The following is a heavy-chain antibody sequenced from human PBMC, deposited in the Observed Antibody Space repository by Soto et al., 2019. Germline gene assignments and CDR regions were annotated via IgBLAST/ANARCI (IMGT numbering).Heavy chain of an antibody. J-gene: IGHJ1*01. CDR2: IFPIDSEI. CDR1: GYNFTTDW. Sequence: PGESLKISCKTSGYNFTTDWIGWVRQKPGEGLEWMGIIFPIDSEITYSPSFEGQVTISADNSISTAYLQWSSLKASDTAMYYCARLLVGTDFDSIWGSKFWGQGTLVTVSS. D-gene: IGHD3-16*01. V-gene: IGHV5-51*01. CDR3: ARLLVGTDFDSIWGSKF.